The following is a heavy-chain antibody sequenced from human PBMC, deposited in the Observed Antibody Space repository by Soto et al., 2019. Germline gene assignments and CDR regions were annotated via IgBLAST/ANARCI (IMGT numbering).Heavy chain of an antibody. J-gene: IGHJ4*02. D-gene: IGHD5-12*01. CDR2: IYYSGST. V-gene: IGHV4-59*01. CDR1: GGSISNYY. CDR3: ARAVGYSGYDFTN. Sequence: PSETLSLTCTVSGGSISNYYWSWIRQPPGKGLEWIGYIYYSGSTNYNPSLKSRVTISVDTSKNQFSLKLSSVTAADTAVYYCARAVGYSGYDFTNWGQGTLVTVSS.